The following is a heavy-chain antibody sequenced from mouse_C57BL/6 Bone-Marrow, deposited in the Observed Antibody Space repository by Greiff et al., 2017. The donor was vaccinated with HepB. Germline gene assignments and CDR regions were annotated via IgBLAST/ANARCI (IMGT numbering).Heavy chain of an antibody. CDR3: ARSPTTVVAHYAMDY. V-gene: IGHV1-64*01. CDR2: IHPNSGST. CDR1: GYTFTSYW. Sequence: VQLQQSGAELVKPGASVKLSCKASGYTFTSYWMHWVKQRPGQGLEWIGMIHPNSGSTNYNEKFKSKATLTVDKSSSTAYMQLSSLTSEDSAVYYCARSPTTVVAHYAMDYWGQGTSVTVSS. J-gene: IGHJ4*01. D-gene: IGHD1-1*01.